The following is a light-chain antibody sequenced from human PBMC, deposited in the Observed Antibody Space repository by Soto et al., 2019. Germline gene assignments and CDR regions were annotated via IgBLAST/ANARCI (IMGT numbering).Light chain of an antibody. J-gene: IGKJ5*01. CDR2: GAK. Sequence: IQMTPSPCFLSASVGDRGTITCRASKAISNYLNWYQQKPGKAPNILIIGAKTLQSRAPSRFSGSGHGKDFTLTTTTLQPEHVGIYYCQQCHATPLTFGQGTRLEIK. V-gene: IGKV1-39*01. CDR1: KAISNY. CDR3: QQCHATPLT.